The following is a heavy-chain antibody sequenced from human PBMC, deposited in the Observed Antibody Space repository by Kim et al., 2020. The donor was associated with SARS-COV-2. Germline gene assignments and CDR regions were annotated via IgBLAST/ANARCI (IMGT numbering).Heavy chain of an antibody. Sequence: YAVSVKSRKTINPHTSRNQFSLQLNSVTPEDTAVYYCARDQIAVAGSFDYWGQGTLVTVSS. J-gene: IGHJ4*02. V-gene: IGHV6-1*01. CDR3: ARDQIAVAGSFDY. D-gene: IGHD6-19*01.